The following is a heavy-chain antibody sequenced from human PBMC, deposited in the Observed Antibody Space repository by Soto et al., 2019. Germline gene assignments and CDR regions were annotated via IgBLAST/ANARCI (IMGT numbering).Heavy chain of an antibody. CDR1: GGSFSGYQ. CDR2: INGSGNI. D-gene: IGHD3-10*01. J-gene: IGHJ6*03. CDR3: ARGLILSFGELSRRGGYYYYVAV. V-gene: IGHV4-34*02. Sequence: QVQLQQWGAGLLKPSETLSLTCAVYGGSFSGYQWTWIRQTPERGLEWIGVINGSGNINYNPSLKSRGPIREDTAKTQISLRLSSVTAADTAVYYCARGLILSFGELSRRGGYYYYVAVWGKGTTVTVSS.